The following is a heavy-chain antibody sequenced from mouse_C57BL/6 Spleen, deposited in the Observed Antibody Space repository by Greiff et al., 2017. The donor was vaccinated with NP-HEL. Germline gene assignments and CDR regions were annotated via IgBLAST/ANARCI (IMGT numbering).Heavy chain of an antibody. J-gene: IGHJ4*01. Sequence: QVQLQQSGPGLVQPSQSLSITCTVSGFSLTSYGVHWVRQSPGKGLEWLGVIWSGGSTDYNAAFISRLSISKDNSKSQVFFKMNSLQADDTAIYYCASPPTVVGAMDYWGQGTSVTVSS. D-gene: IGHD1-1*01. CDR3: ASPPTVVGAMDY. CDR1: GFSLTSYG. V-gene: IGHV2-2*01. CDR2: IWSGGST.